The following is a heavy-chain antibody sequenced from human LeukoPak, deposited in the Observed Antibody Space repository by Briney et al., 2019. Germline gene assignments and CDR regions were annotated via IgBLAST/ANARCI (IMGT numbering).Heavy chain of an antibody. V-gene: IGHV4-39*07. CDR1: SGSISTSNYY. D-gene: IGHD2-21*02. Sequence: SETLSLTCTVSSGSISTSNYYWGWVRQPPGKALEWIGNIFYSGSTYYNPSLKSRVTISVDTSKNQFSLKLSSVTAADTAVYYCARVKGDYYYYYYMDVWGKGTTVTVSS. CDR3: ARVKGDYYYYYYMDV. CDR2: IFYSGST. J-gene: IGHJ6*03.